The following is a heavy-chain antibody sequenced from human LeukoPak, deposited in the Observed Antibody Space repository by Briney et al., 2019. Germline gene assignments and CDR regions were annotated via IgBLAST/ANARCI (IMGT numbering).Heavy chain of an antibody. CDR3: AREEHKNWKIDY. V-gene: IGHV3-33*01. CDR2: IWYDGGNI. D-gene: IGHD1-1*01. Sequence: GRSLRLSCAASGFTFSSYGMHWVRQAPGKGLEWVAIIWYDGGNIDYTDSVKGRFTISRDNSKNTLYLQMNSLRAEDTAVYYCAREEHKNWKIDYWGQGTLVTVSP. J-gene: IGHJ4*02. CDR1: GFTFSSYG.